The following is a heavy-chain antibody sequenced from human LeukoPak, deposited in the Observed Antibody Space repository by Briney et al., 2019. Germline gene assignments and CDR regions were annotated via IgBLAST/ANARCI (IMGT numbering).Heavy chain of an antibody. D-gene: IGHD5-18*01. V-gene: IGHV3-30*04. CDR1: GFTFSSYA. J-gene: IGHJ4*02. CDR3: ARESGALRGYSYGH. CDR2: ITSDGNNK. Sequence: GGSLRLSCAASGFTFSSYAMHWVRQAPGKGREWVAIITSDGNNKHYGDSVKGRFTISRDNSENTLYLQMNSLRAEDTALYYCARESGALRGYSYGHWGQGTLVTVSS.